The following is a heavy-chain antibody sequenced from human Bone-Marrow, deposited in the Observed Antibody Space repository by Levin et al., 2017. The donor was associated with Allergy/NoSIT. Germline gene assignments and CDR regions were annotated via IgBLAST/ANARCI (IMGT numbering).Heavy chain of an antibody. Sequence: PGGSLRLSCAVSGGSISSYHWWSWVRQPPGKGLEWLGEIYHLGSTNYNPSLRSRVTMSVDMSKNQFSLKLTSVSAADTAVYYCARDHGYSSSWKYFEYWGQGTLVTVSS. V-gene: IGHV4-4*02. CDR2: IYHLGST. D-gene: IGHD6-13*01. CDR1: GGSISSYHW. CDR3: ARDHGYSSSWKYFEY. J-gene: IGHJ4*02.